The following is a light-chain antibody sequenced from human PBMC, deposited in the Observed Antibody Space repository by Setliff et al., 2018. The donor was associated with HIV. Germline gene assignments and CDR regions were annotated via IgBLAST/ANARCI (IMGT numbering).Light chain of an antibody. J-gene: IGLJ2*01. V-gene: IGLV2-14*01. CDR1: SSDVGLYNY. Sequence: QSALTQPASVSGSPGQSITISCTGTSSDVGLYNYVSWYQQHPGKVPKVMIYDVTNRPSGVSNRFSGSKSGNTASLTISGLQAEDEADYYCTSYTTSRTVGFGGGTK. CDR2: DVT. CDR3: TSYTTSRTVG.